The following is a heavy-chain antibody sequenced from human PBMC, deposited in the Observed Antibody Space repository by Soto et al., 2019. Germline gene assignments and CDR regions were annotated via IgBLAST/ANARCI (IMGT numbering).Heavy chain of an antibody. V-gene: IGHV4-39*01. CDR1: GGSISSSSYY. CDR3: ARRGEDIVVVPAASWFDP. D-gene: IGHD2-2*01. Sequence: QLQLQESGPGLVKPSETLSLTCTVSGGSISSSSYYWGWIRQPPGKGLEWIGSIYYSGSTYYNPSLKSRVTISVDTSKNQFSLKLSSVTAADTAVYYCARRGEDIVVVPAASWFDPWGQGTLVTVSS. CDR2: IYYSGST. J-gene: IGHJ5*02.